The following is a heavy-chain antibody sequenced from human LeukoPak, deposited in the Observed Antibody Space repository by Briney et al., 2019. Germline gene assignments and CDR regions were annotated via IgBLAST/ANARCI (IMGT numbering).Heavy chain of an antibody. Sequence: GGSLRLSRAASGFTFSSYSMNWVRQAPGKGLEWVSYISSSSGSIDYADSVRGRFTIPRDNAKNSLYLQMNSLRAEDTAVYYCATGPSTLFDYWGQGTLVTVSS. CDR3: ATGPSTLFDY. V-gene: IGHV3-48*01. J-gene: IGHJ4*02. CDR2: ISSSSGSI. CDR1: GFTFSSYS. D-gene: IGHD3-16*01.